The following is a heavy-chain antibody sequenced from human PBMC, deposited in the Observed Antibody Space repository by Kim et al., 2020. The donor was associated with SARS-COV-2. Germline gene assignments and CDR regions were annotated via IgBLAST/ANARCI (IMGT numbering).Heavy chain of an antibody. CDR3: ASKALVTAFDI. Sequence: TYYNPSRKIRVTISVDTSKHQVSLRLSSVTAADTSVYYCASKALVTAFDIWGQGTMVTVSS. D-gene: IGHD5-18*01. V-gene: IGHV4-39*01. J-gene: IGHJ3*02. CDR2: T.